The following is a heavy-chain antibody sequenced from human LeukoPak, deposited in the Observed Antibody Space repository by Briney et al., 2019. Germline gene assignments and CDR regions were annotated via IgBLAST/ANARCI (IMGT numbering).Heavy chain of an antibody. V-gene: IGHV1-69*04. J-gene: IGHJ5*02. CDR1: GDTFSNFV. CDR3: TRDQNVRGVAAGMEGWFDP. Sequence: GASVTVSCTTSGDTFSNFVISWVRQAPGQGLEWMARIIPKFDLTKIAQKFEGRVTITADTSTSTVYLELSNVRSDDTAVYYCTRDQNVRGVAAGMEGWFDPWGQGTLVTVSS. CDR2: IIPKFDLT. D-gene: IGHD1-1*01.